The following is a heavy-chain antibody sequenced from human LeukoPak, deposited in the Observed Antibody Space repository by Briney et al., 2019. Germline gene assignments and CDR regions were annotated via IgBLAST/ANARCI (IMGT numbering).Heavy chain of an antibody. D-gene: IGHD2-2*02. J-gene: IGHJ6*02. CDR2: ISSSSSYI. Sequence: GGSLRLSCAASGFTFSSYSMNWVRQAPGKGLEWVSSISSSSSYIYYADSVKGRFTISRDNAKNSLYLQMNSLRAEDTAVYYCARDRTPGYCSSTSCYRGNYYYYGMDVWGQGTTVTVSS. CDR1: GFTFSSYS. CDR3: ARDRTPGYCSSTSCYRGNYYYYGMDV. V-gene: IGHV3-21*01.